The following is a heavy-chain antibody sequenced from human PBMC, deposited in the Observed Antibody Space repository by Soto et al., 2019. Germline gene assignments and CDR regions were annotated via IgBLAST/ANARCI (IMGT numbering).Heavy chain of an antibody. CDR3: ARDEATYCSSTSCYTERNWFDP. V-gene: IGHV1-69*08. D-gene: IGHD2-2*02. J-gene: IGHJ5*02. CDR1: GGTFSSYT. Sequence: QVQLVQSGAEVKKPGSSVKVSCKASGGTFSSYTISWVRQAPGQGLEWMGRIIPILGIANYAQKFQGRVTIPADKSTSTAYMELSSLRSEDTAVYYCARDEATYCSSTSCYTERNWFDPWGQGTLVTVSS. CDR2: IIPILGIA.